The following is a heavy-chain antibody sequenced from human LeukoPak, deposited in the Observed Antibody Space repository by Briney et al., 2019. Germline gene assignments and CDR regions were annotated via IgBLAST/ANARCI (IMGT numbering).Heavy chain of an antibody. CDR2: IGGDIASI. J-gene: IGHJ6*02. D-gene: IGHD6-19*01. CDR1: GFTFDIYA. Sequence: PGPCLSPSWAPAGFTFDIYAIGCVRLAPGNGMEWVSCIGGDIASIGYADSVKGRFNISRDNAKNSLYLQMNSLRAEDTALYYCAIDIRFPAGTEYYYYGIVVWGQGTTVTVSS. CDR3: AIDIRFPAGTEYYYYGIVV. V-gene: IGHV3-9*01.